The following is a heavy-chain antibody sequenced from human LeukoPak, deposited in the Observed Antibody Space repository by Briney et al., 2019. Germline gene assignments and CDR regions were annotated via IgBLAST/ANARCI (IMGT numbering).Heavy chain of an antibody. Sequence: GGSLRLSCEASEFTLNTIPMIWVRQAPGKGLEWVSYIGRTDNRVYYADSVKGRFTISRDTGKNSIYLHLTSLRADDTAIYYCARELRVGFGELIVAFDLWGQGTVVTVSP. CDR3: ARELRVGFGELIVAFDL. CDR2: IGRTDNRV. CDR1: EFTLNTIP. J-gene: IGHJ3*01. V-gene: IGHV3-48*03. D-gene: IGHD2/OR15-2a*01.